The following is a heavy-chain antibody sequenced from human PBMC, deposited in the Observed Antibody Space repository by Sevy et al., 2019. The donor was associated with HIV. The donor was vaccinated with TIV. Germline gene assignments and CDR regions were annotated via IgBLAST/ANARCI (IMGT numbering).Heavy chain of an antibody. D-gene: IGHD5-18*01. CDR2: IKSKTDGGTT. V-gene: IGHV3-15*01. CDR1: GFTFSNAW. J-gene: IGHJ4*02. CDR3: TTESRDTAMVSTLFDY. Sequence: GGSLRLSCAASGFTFSNAWMSWVRQAPGKGLEWVGRIKSKTDGGTTDYAAPVKGRFTISRDDSKNTLYLKMNSLKTEDTAVYYCTTESRDTAMVSTLFDYWGQGTLVTVSS.